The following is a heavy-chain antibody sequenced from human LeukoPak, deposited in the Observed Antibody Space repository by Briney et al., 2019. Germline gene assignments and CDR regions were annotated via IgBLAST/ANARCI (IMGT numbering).Heavy chain of an antibody. Sequence: GFLRLSFATTRFTSSSYGVSVFLQAPGKWLKKVSGIGASGGTAYYADSVKGRFTISRDNSKNTLYLQMNSLRAEDTAVYYCAKAAGRGCYYYMDVWGKGTTVTVSS. CDR1: RFTSSSYG. D-gene: IGHD6-13*01. V-gene: IGHV3-23*01. CDR2: IGASGGTA. J-gene: IGHJ6*03. CDR3: AKAAGRGCYYYMDV.